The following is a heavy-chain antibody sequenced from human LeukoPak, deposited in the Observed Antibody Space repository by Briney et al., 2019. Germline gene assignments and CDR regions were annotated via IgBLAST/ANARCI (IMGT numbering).Heavy chain of an antibody. CDR2: ISGSGGST. D-gene: IGHD1-26*01. J-gene: IGHJ6*03. Sequence: GGSLRLSCAASGFTFSSYWMHWVRQAPGKGLEWVSAISGSGGSTYYADSVKGRFTISRDNSRDTLYLQMNNLRAEDTAIYYCASCGDYYYYYMDHWGKGTTVTISS. CDR1: GFTFSSYW. CDR3: ASCGDYYYYYMDH. V-gene: IGHV3-23*01.